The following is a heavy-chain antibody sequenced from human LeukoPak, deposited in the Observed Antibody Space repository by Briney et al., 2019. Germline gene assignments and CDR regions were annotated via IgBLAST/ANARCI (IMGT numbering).Heavy chain of an antibody. Sequence: PSETLSLTCTVSGGSISSSIYYWSWIRQPPGKGLEWIGYIHYSGSTNYNPSLKSRVTISVDTSKSQFSLKLSSVTAADTAVYYCASQNHVRYSYYFDYWGQGTLVIVSS. V-gene: IGHV4-61*01. J-gene: IGHJ4*02. CDR1: GGSISSSIYY. CDR3: ASQNHVRYSYYFDY. D-gene: IGHD1-1*01. CDR2: IHYSGST.